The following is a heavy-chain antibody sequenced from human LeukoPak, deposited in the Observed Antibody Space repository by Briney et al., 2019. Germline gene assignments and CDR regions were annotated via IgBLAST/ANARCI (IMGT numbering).Heavy chain of an antibody. J-gene: IGHJ4*02. CDR3: AKDLHNWNSVGVH. V-gene: IGHV4-59*13. CDR1: GGSISSFY. D-gene: IGHD1-1*01. Sequence: PSETLSLTCTVSGGSISSFYWNWIRQPPGKGLEWVGYVFYSGNTNYNPSLGSRVTISEDTSKNQFSLNLNSLTAADTAVYYCAKDLHNWNSVGVHWGQGTLVTVSS. CDR2: VFYSGNT.